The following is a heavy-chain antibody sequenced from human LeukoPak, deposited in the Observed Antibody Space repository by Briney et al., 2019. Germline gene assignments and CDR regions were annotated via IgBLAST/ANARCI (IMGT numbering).Heavy chain of an antibody. CDR3: ATQVGIAAAGFDY. CDR1: GYTFTGYY. V-gene: IGHV1-2*02. CDR2: INPNSGGT. J-gene: IGHJ4*02. D-gene: IGHD6-13*01. Sequence: ASVKVSCKASGYTFTGYYMHWVRQAPGQGLEWMGWINPNSGGTNYAQKFQGRVTMTRDTSISTAYMELSRLRSDDTAVYYCATQVGIAAAGFDYWGQGTLVTVSS.